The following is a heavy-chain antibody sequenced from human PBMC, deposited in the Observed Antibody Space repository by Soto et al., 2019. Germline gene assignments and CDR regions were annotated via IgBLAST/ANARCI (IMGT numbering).Heavy chain of an antibody. D-gene: IGHD6-6*01. CDR3: ARDLTPSSIAALSSFDP. Sequence: QVQLVQSGAEVKKPGASVKVSCKASGYTFTGYYMHWVRQAPGQGLEWMGWINPNSGGTNYAQKFQGWVTMTRDTSISPAYMELSRLRSDDTAVYYCARDLTPSSIAALSSFDPWGQGTLVTVSS. CDR1: GYTFTGYY. CDR2: INPNSGGT. J-gene: IGHJ5*02. V-gene: IGHV1-2*04.